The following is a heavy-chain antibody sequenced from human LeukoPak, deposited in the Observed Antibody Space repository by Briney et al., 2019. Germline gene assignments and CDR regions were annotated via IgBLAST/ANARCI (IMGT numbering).Heavy chain of an antibody. D-gene: IGHD3-22*01. J-gene: IGHJ1*01. CDR3: ARGNDSSGYFNPYAEYFQH. CDR1: GYTFTSYG. Sequence: ASVKVSCKASGYTFTSYGISWVRQAPGQGLEWMGWISAYNGNTNYAQKLQGRDTMTTDTSTSTAYMELRSLRSDDTAVYYCARGNDSSGYFNPYAEYFQHWGQGTLVTVSS. CDR2: ISAYNGNT. V-gene: IGHV1-18*01.